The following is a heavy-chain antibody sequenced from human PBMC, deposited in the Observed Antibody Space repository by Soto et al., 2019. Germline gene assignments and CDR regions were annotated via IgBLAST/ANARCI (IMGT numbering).Heavy chain of an antibody. J-gene: IGHJ4*02. D-gene: IGHD3-10*01. CDR3: ARSVLLWFGESPYYFDH. CDR1: GYTFTSYG. V-gene: IGHV1-18*01. Sequence: ASVKVSCKASGYTFTSYGISWVRQAPGQGLEWMGWISAYNGNTNYAQKLQGRVTMTTDTSTSTAYMELRSLRSDDTAVYYCARSVLLWFGESPYYFDHWGQGTLVTVSS. CDR2: ISAYNGNT.